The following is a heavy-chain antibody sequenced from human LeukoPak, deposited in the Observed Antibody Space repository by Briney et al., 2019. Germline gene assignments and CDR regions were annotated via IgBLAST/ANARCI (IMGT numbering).Heavy chain of an antibody. CDR3: AKCRGKIDSFDC. D-gene: IGHD2/OR15-2a*01. V-gene: IGHV3-23*01. Sequence: QPGGSLRLSCTASGFTFSNYAMSWVRQAPGKGLEWVSTMSDNGGSSYYADSVRGRFTISRDNSKNTLYLQMSSLRAEDTAVYYCAKCRGKIDSFDCWGQGTLVTVSS. CDR2: MSDNGGSS. CDR1: GFTFSNYA. J-gene: IGHJ4*02.